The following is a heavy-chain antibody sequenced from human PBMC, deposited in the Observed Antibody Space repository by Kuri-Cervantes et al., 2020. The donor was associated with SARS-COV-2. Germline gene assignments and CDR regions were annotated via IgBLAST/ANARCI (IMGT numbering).Heavy chain of an antibody. V-gene: IGHV3-23*01. CDR2: ISGSGGST. CDR3: AKDWHRVELCYYYGMDV. Sequence: GESLKISCAASGFTFSSYAMSWVRQAPGKGLEWVSAISGSGGSTYYADSVKGRFTISRDNSKNTLYLQMNSLRAEDTAVYYCAKDWHRVELCYYYGMDVWGQGTTVTVSS. CDR1: GFTFSSYA. D-gene: IGHD1-7*01. J-gene: IGHJ6*02.